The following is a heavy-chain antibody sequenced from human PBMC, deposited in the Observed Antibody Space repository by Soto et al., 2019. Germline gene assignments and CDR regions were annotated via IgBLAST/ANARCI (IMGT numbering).Heavy chain of an antibody. J-gene: IGHJ4*02. V-gene: IGHV3-53*01. CDR3: ARDRGRDSSGYPYYFDY. CDR1: GFTVSSNY. D-gene: IGHD3-22*01. CDR2: IYSGGST. Sequence: GGSLRLSCAASGFTVSSNYMSWVRQAPGKGLEWVSVIYSGGSTYYADSVKGRFTISRDNSKNTLYLQMNSLRAEDTAVYYCARDRGRDSSGYPYYFDYWGQGTLVTVSS.